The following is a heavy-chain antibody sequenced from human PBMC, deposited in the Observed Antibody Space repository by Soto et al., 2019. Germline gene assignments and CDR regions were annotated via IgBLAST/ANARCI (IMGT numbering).Heavy chain of an antibody. CDR1: GYTFTDFY. Sequence: ASVKVSCKSSGYTFTDFYIHWVRQAPGQGLEWVGWINPKNGGINYAQKFQGRVTMTRDTSVNTSYMDLSGLNFDDSAIYYCVRGQSVLYLDLWGRGTQVTVSS. CDR3: VRGQSVLYLDL. D-gene: IGHD1-20*01. V-gene: IGHV1-2*02. CDR2: INPKNGGI. J-gene: IGHJ1*01.